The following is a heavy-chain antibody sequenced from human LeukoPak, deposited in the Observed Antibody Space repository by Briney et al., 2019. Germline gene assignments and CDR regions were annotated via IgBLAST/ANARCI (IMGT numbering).Heavy chain of an antibody. CDR1: GFPFSTFW. D-gene: IGHD4-17*01. V-gene: IGHV3-7*01. J-gene: IGHJ4*02. CDR2: INQDGSEK. Sequence: GGSLRLSCAVSGFPFSTFWMSWVRQAPGKGLEWVANINQDGSEKYYVDSVKGRFTISRDNAKKSLYLQMDSLRAQDTAVYYCARDRTASDYWGQGTLVTVSS. CDR3: ARDRTASDY.